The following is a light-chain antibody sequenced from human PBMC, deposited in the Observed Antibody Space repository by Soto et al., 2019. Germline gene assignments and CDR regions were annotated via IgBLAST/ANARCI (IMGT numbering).Light chain of an antibody. CDR3: MHALHTPRT. CDR1: QSLLHSNGNHY. J-gene: IGKJ1*01. V-gene: IGKV2-28*01. CDR2: LAS. Sequence: DIVMTQSPLSLSFTPGEPASISCRSSQSLLHSNGNHYLEWYFQKPGQSPQLLIYLASIRASGVPDRFSGSGSGTDFTLKISRVEAEDVGVYYCMHALHTPRTFGQETKVDIK.